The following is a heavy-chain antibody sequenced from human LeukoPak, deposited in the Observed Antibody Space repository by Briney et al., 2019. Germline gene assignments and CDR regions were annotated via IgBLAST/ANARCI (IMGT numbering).Heavy chain of an antibody. CDR2: IYYSGST. J-gene: IGHJ4*02. Sequence: SETLSLTCTVSGGSISSCGYYWSWIRQHPGKGLEWIGYIYYSGSTYYNPSLKSRVTISVDTSKNQFSLKLSSVTAADTAVYYCARVPGYSSSWYFYFDYWGQGTLVTVSS. CDR1: GGSISSCGYY. CDR3: ARVPGYSSSWYFYFDY. V-gene: IGHV4-31*03. D-gene: IGHD6-13*01.